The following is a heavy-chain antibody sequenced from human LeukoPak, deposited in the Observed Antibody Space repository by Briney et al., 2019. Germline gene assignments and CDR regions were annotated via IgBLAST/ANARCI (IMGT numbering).Heavy chain of an antibody. CDR1: GGSISSYY. D-gene: IGHD6-19*01. CDR3: ARDSTSHSSGWYPYYYGMDV. CDR2: IYTSGST. Sequence: ASETLSLTCTVSGGSISSYYWSWIRQPAGKGLEWIGRIYTSGSTNYNPSLKSRVTMSVDTSKNQFSLKLSSVTAADTAVYYCARDSTSHSSGWYPYYYGMDVWGQGTTVTVSS. V-gene: IGHV4-4*07. J-gene: IGHJ6*02.